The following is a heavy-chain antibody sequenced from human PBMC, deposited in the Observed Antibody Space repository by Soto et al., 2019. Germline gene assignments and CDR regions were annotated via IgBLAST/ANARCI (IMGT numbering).Heavy chain of an antibody. Sequence: GGSLRLSCAASGFNFRSYAMSWVRQAPGKGLEWVSAISGSGSNKYYADSVKGRFTISRDNSKNTLYLQMNSLRAEDTAVYYCAKDYEQLGSYYYYGMDVWGQGTTVTVSS. J-gene: IGHJ6*02. CDR3: AKDYEQLGSYYYYGMDV. CDR1: GFNFRSYA. V-gene: IGHV3-23*01. D-gene: IGHD6-6*01. CDR2: ISGSGSNK.